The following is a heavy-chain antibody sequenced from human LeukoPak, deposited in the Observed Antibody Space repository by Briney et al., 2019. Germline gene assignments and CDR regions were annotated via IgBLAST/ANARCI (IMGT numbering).Heavy chain of an antibody. D-gene: IGHD3-10*01. CDR1: NYTSIRYG. CDR3: AGVQFGSGSYHWFDP. J-gene: IGHJ5*02. Sequence: ASVKVSCKASNYTSIRYGISWVRQAPGQGLEWMGWINTYNGNTNFAQKLQGRVALTTDTSTNTASMELRTLKSDDTAFYYCAGVQFGSGSYHWFDPWGQGTLVTVSS. CDR2: INTYNGNT. V-gene: IGHV1-18*01.